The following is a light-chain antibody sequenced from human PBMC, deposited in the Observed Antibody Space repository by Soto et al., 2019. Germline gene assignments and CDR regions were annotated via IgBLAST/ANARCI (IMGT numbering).Light chain of an antibody. CDR2: GAS. J-gene: IGKJ4*01. CDR3: QQSYDSPPP. Sequence: DIQMTQSPSTLSASAGDRVTITCRASQTINNYLNWYQQKPGKAPKCLIYGASSLQSGVSSRFSGRGSGTDYTLTISSLRPEDFATYYCQQSYDSPPPFGGGTKVDIK. V-gene: IGKV1-39*01. CDR1: QTINNY.